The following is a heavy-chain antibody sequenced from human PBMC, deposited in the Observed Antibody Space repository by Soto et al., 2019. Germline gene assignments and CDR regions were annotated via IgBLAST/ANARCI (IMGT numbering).Heavy chain of an antibody. J-gene: IGHJ6*02. CDR3: ARGNPFNYAGFDV. V-gene: IGHV1-8*01. CDR1: GYTFSDFD. D-gene: IGHD3-16*01. CDR2: MNAKSGDT. Sequence: QAHLEQSGAELKRPGASVKVSCKASGYTFSDFDINWLRQASGQGPEWMGWMNAKSGDTFFAQRFQGKFNMTWDTSLSTAYMEVGILTSDDTAIYYCARGNPFNYAGFDVWGQGPTVAVSS.